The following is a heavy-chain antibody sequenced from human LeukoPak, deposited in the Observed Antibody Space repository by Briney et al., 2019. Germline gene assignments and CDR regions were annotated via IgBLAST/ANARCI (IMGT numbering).Heavy chain of an antibody. CDR1: GGSISSSSYY. CDR3: ASEPRWQSTRFAY. CDR2: IYYSGST. D-gene: IGHD2-2*01. V-gene: IGHV4-39*01. J-gene: IGHJ4*02. Sequence: PSETLSLTCTVSGGSISSSSYYWGWIRQPPGKGLEWIGSIYYSGSTYYNPSLKSRVTISVDTSKNQFSLKLSSVTAADTAVYYCASEPRWQSTRFAYWGQGTLVTVSS.